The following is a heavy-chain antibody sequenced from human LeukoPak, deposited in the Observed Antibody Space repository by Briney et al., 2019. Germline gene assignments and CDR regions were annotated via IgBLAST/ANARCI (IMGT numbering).Heavy chain of an antibody. CDR2: ISGSGGST. D-gene: IGHD2-2*01. CDR1: GFTFSSYA. CDR3: AKGDYCSSTSCYVSGYYYYGMDV. Sequence: GGSLRLSCAASGFTFSSYAMSWVRQAPGKGLEWVSAISGSGGSTYYADSVKGRFTISRDKSKNTLYLQMNSLRAEDTAVYYCAKGDYCSSTSCYVSGYYYYGMDVWGQGTTVTVSS. J-gene: IGHJ6*02. V-gene: IGHV3-23*01.